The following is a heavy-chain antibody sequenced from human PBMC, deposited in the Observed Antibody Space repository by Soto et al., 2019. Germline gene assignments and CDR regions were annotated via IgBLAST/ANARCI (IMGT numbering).Heavy chain of an antibody. CDR1: GFPFSSFA. V-gene: IGHV3-30-3*01. J-gene: IGHJ6*01. CDR3: ARDGNSGYNWDYYYGMDV. CDR2: ISYDGSNK. Sequence: QVQLVESGGGVVQPGRSLRLSCAASGFPFSSFAMHWARQAPGKGLEWVALISYDGSNKAYADSVKGRFTISRDNSKNTLYLQMNSLATEDTAMYYCARDGNSGYNWDYYYGMDVW. D-gene: IGHD5-12*01.